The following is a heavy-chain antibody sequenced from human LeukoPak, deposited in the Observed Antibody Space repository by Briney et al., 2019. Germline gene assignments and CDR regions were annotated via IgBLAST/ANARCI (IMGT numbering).Heavy chain of an antibody. CDR1: GGSISSYY. Sequence: SETLSLTCTVSGGSISSYYWSWIRRPPGKGLEWIGYIYYSGSTYYNPSLKSRVSISVDTSKNQFSLKLSSVTAADTAVYYCASGSTGYSSSSRYYYYYMDVWGKGTTVTVSS. V-gene: IGHV4-59*01. CDR3: ASGSTGYSSSSRYYYYYMDV. CDR2: IYYSGST. D-gene: IGHD6-6*01. J-gene: IGHJ6*03.